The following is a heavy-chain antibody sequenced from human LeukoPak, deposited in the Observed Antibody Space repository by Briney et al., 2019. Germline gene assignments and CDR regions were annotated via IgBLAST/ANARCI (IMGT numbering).Heavy chain of an antibody. J-gene: IGHJ4*02. CDR2: ISWNSGSI. CDR1: GLTFDDYT. CDR3: AKGVGDYFHFDY. Sequence: GGSLRLSCAASGLTFDDYTMHWVRQAPGKGLEWVSGISWNSGSIGYADSVKGRFTISRDNAKNSLYLQVNSLRAEDTALYYCAKGVGDYFHFDYWGQGTLVTVSS. D-gene: IGHD4-17*01. V-gene: IGHV3-9*01.